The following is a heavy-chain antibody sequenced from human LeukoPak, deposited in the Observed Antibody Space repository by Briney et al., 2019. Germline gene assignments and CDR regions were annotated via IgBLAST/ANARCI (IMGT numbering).Heavy chain of an antibody. CDR1: GFTFSSYS. D-gene: IGHD3-3*01. CDR2: ISSSSTI. Sequence: PGGSLRLSCAASGFTFSSYSMNWVRQAPGKGLEWVSYISSSSTIYYADSVKGRFTISRDNAKNSLYLQMNSLRAEDTAVYYCARDDYDFWSGDTARFDYWGQGTLITVPS. CDR3: ARDDYDFWSGDTARFDY. J-gene: IGHJ4*02. V-gene: IGHV3-48*01.